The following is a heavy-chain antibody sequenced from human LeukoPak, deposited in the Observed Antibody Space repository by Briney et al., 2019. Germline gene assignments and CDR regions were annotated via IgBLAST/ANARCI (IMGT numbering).Heavy chain of an antibody. CDR1: GFTFSSYG. Sequence: GGSLRLSCAASGFTFSSYGMHWVRQAPGKGLEWVAFIRYDGSNKYYADSVKGRFTISRDNSKNTLYLQMNSLRAEDTAVYYCAKAEYIAARPRPDYWGQGTLVTVSS. CDR2: IRYDGSNK. V-gene: IGHV3-30*02. CDR3: AKAEYIAARPRPDY. J-gene: IGHJ4*02. D-gene: IGHD6-6*01.